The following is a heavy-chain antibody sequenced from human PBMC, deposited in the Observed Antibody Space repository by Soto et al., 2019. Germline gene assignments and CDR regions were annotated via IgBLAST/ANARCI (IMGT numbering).Heavy chain of an antibody. CDR1: GGSISSSSYY. CDR2: IYYSGST. Sequence: SETLSLTCTVSGGSISSSSYYWGWIRQPPGKGLEWIGSIYYSGSTYYNPSLKSRVTISVDTSKNQFSLKLSSVTAADTAVYYCARPTYYYDSSGYDYWGQGTLVTVSS. V-gene: IGHV4-39*01. CDR3: ARPTYYYDSSGYDY. D-gene: IGHD3-22*01. J-gene: IGHJ4*02.